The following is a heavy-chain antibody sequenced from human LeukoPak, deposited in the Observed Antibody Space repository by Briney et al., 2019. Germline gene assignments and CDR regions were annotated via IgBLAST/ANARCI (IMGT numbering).Heavy chain of an antibody. CDR3: AKGALITMIVVVSAD. Sequence: GASVKVSCKASGYTFTSYGISWVRQAPGQGLEWMGWISAYNGNTNYAQKLQGRVTMTTDTSTSTAYMELRSLRSDDTAVYYCAKGALITMIVVVSADWGQGTLVTVSS. V-gene: IGHV1-18*01. D-gene: IGHD3-22*01. CDR2: ISAYNGNT. CDR1: GYTFTSYG. J-gene: IGHJ1*01.